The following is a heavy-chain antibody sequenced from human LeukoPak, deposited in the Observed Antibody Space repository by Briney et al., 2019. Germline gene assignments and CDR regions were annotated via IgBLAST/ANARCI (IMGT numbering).Heavy chain of an antibody. D-gene: IGHD6-19*01. J-gene: IGHJ4*02. CDR1: GFSFSWYW. Sequence: HPGGSLRLSCAGSGFSFSWYWMSWVRQAPGKGLEWVANIKEDGSEKYHVDSVKGRFTISRDNAKNSLYLQMDSLRAEDTAVYYCARDLDSSGWYDYWGQGTLVTVSS. CDR2: IKEDGSEK. CDR3: ARDLDSSGWYDY. V-gene: IGHV3-7*01.